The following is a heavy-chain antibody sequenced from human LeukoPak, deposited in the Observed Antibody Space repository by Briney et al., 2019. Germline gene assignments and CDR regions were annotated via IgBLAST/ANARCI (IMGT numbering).Heavy chain of an antibody. CDR1: GFTFSSYG. J-gene: IGHJ5*02. CDR3: AKDQGAYCGGDCLAGWFDP. D-gene: IGHD2-21*02. CDR2: ISYDGSNK. V-gene: IGHV3-30*18. Sequence: GGSLRLSCAASGFTFSSYGMHWVRQAPGKGLEGVAVISYDGSNKYYADSVKGRFTISRDNSKNTLYLQMNSLRAEDTAVYYCAKDQGAYCGGDCLAGWFDPWGQGTLVTVSS.